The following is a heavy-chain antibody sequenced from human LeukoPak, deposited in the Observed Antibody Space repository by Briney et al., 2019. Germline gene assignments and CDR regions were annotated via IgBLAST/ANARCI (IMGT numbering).Heavy chain of an antibody. J-gene: IGHJ4*02. CDR2: INPSGGST. CDR3: VRAQWAYDSSGYYLDY. D-gene: IGHD3-22*01. Sequence: ASVKVSCKASGYTFTSYYMHWVRQAPGQGLEWMGIINPSGGSTSYAQKFQGRVTLTRDTSTSTVYMELRSLRSEDTAVYYCVRAQWAYDSSGYYLDYWGEGTLVTVPS. V-gene: IGHV1-46*01. CDR1: GYTFTSYY.